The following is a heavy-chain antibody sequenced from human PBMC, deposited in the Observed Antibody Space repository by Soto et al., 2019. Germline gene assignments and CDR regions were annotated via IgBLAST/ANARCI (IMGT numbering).Heavy chain of an antibody. V-gene: IGHV3-48*02. CDR2: ISSSSSTI. CDR1: GFTFSSYS. J-gene: IGHJ4*02. Sequence: PGGSLRLSCAASGFTFSSYSMNWVRQAPGKGLEWVSYISSSSSTIYYADSVKGRFTISRDNAKNSLYLKMNSLRDEDTAVYYCAREGATTFDYWGQGTLVTVSS. CDR3: AREGATTFDY. D-gene: IGHD1-26*01.